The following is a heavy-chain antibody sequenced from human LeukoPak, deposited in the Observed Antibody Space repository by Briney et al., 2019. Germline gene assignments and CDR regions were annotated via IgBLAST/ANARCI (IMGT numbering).Heavy chain of an antibody. D-gene: IGHD2/OR15-2a*01. J-gene: IGHJ4*02. Sequence: SETLSLTCTVSGGSISSYYWSWIRQPPGKGLEWIGYIYYSGSTNYNPSLKSRVTISVDTSKNQISLKLSSVTAADTAVYYCAREEYPFYFDYWGQGTLVTVSS. CDR3: AREEYPFYFDY. CDR2: IYYSGST. V-gene: IGHV4-59*12. CDR1: GGSISSYY.